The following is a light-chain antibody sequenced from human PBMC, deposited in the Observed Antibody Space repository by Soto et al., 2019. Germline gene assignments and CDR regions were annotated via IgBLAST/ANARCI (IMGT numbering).Light chain of an antibody. V-gene: IGKV3-20*01. CDR1: QSVSSY. CDR3: QQYGSSGT. J-gene: IGKJ1*01. Sequence: EIVLTQSPATPSLSPGERATLSCRASQSVSSYLAWYQQKPGQAPRLLIYGASNRATGIPDRFSGSGSGTDFTLTISRLEPEDFAVYYCQQYGSSGTFGQGTKVDNK. CDR2: GAS.